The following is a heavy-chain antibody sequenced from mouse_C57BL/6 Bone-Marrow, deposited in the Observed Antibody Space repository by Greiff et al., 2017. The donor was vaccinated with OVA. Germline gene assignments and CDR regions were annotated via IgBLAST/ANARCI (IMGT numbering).Heavy chain of an antibody. CDR1: GYSITSGYY. V-gene: IGHV3-6*01. Sequence: VQLKQSGPGLVKPSQSLSLTCSVTGYSITSGYYWNWIRQFPGNKLEWMGYISYDGSNNYNPSLKNRISITRDTSKNQFFQKLNSVTTEDTATYYCARGIYYGKGWGQGTLVTVSA. D-gene: IGHD2-1*01. J-gene: IGHJ3*02. CDR3: ARGIYYGKG. CDR2: ISYDGSN.